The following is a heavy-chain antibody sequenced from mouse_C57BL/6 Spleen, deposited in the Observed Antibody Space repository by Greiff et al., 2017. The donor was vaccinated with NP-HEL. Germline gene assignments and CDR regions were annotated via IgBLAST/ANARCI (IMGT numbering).Heavy chain of an antibody. V-gene: IGHV1-55*01. D-gene: IGHD1-1*01. CDR2: IYPGSGST. J-gene: IGHJ2*01. Sequence: VQLQQSGAELVKPGASVKMSCKASGYTFTSYWITWVKQRPGQGLEWIGDIYPGSGSTNYNEKFKSKATLAVGTSTSTAYMQLSSLTAEDYAVYYCEILRPAGGTWGQGTTLTVSS. CDR1: GYTFTSYW. CDR3: EILRPAGGT.